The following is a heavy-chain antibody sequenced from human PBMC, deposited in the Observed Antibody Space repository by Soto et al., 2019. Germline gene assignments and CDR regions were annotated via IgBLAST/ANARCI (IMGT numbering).Heavy chain of an antibody. CDR1: GGTFNSFS. J-gene: IGHJ5*02. Sequence: QVQLVQSGAEVKTPGSSVKVSCKASGGTFNSFSIDWVRQAPGQGLEWMGGIIPMTGRPNYAQRFQGRVTFSADKSTNTVYLEVNSLTHEDTAVYYCTRRGRQSANWFDPWGQGTLVTVSS. V-gene: IGHV1-69*06. CDR2: IIPMTGRP. CDR3: TRRGRQSANWFDP.